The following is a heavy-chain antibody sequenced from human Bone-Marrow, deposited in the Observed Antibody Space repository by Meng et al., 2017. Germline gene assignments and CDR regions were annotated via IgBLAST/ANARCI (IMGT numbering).Heavy chain of an antibody. CDR2: SDPIFSGG. Sequence: VQVVRSAAGVGMRESSVKLSCKASGDAVSINAYSWVWQPPRQGLGWMGRSDPIFSGGTYYKTSQGSVTITAEESSSTPYMELRSLRSEDTAVYYCATRGLFGGLLFPFDPWGQGTLVTVSS. D-gene: IGHD3-10*02. J-gene: IGHJ5*02. CDR1: GDAVSINA. V-gene: IGHV1-69*15. CDR3: ATRGLFGGLLFPFDP.